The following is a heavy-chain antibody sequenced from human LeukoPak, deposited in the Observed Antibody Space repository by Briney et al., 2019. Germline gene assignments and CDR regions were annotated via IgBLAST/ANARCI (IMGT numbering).Heavy chain of an antibody. CDR2: INDSGST. V-gene: IGHV4-34*01. D-gene: IGHD3-9*01. Sequence: KPSETLSLTCAVYGGSFSGYYWSWIRQPPGKGLEWIGEINDSGSTNYNPSLKSRVTMLVDASKNQFSLKLSSVTAADTAVYYCATSNYDILTGLINWFDPWGQGTLVTVSS. J-gene: IGHJ5*02. CDR3: ATSNYDILTGLINWFDP. CDR1: GGSFSGYY.